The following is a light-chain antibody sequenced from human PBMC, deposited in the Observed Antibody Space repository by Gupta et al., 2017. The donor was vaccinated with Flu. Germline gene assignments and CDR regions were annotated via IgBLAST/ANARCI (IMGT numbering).Light chain of an antibody. CDR3: QQSSTTPWT. CDR2: GAS. J-gene: IGKJ1*01. V-gene: IGKV1-39*01. CDR1: QNISSF. Sequence: VDKVTSHGRASQNISSFLNWYHHKPGEAPKALINGASSLRSGVQSRFSGGGSGTAFTRTISSLQPEDFATYYCQQSSTTPWTFGQGTRVEIK.